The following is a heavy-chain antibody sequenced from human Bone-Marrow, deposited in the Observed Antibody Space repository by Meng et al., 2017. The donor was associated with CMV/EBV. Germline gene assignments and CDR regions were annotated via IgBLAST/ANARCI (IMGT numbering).Heavy chain of an antibody. D-gene: IGHD2-21*01. Sequence: GESLKISCAASGFTFSNAWMSWVRQAPGKGLEWVGRIKSKTDGGTTDYAAPVKGRFTISRDDSKNTLYLQMNSLKTEDTAVYYCTTELWVNFDYWGQGTLVTVSS. CDR3: TTELWVNFDY. CDR1: GFTFSNAW. J-gene: IGHJ4*02. V-gene: IGHV3-15*01. CDR2: IKSKTDGGTT.